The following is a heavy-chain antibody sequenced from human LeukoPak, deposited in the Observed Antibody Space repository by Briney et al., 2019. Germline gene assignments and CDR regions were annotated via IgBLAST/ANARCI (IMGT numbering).Heavy chain of an antibody. V-gene: IGHV1-69*05. CDR1: GGTFSSYA. D-gene: IGHD6-6*01. Sequence: GASVKVSCKASGGTFSSYAIRWVRQAPGQGLEWMGRIIPIFGTANYAQKFQGRVTITTDESTSTAYMKLSSLRSEDTAVYYCARNPSIAARIYYYYMDVWGKGTTVTVSS. J-gene: IGHJ6*03. CDR3: ARNPSIAARIYYYYMDV. CDR2: IIPIFGTA.